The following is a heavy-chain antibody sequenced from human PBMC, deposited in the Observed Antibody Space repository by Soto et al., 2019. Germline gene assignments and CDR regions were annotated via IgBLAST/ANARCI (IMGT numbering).Heavy chain of an antibody. CDR3: ARIVIAAAGTPDAFDI. CDR1: GGSISSGGYY. V-gene: IGHV4-31*03. D-gene: IGHD6-13*01. CDR2: IYYSGST. J-gene: IGHJ3*02. Sequence: HVQLQESGPGLVKPSQTLSLTCTVSGGSISSGGYYWSWIRQHPGKGLEWIGYIYYSGSTYYNPSLKSRVTISVDTSKNQFSLKLSSVTAADTAVYYCARIVIAAAGTPDAFDIWGQGTMVTVSS.